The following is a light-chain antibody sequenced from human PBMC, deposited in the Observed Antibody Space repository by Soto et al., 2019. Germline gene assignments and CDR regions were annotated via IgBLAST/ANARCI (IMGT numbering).Light chain of an antibody. CDR2: GAS. CDR1: QSLSSW. CDR3: QQYNSYS. V-gene: IGKV1-5*01. Sequence: DIEMTQSPSTLSASVGDRVTITCRASQSLSSWLAWYQQKPGKAPKLLISGASSLASGVPSRFSGSGSGTEFTLTISSLQPDDFATYYCQQYNSYSFGQGTKVDIK. J-gene: IGKJ1*01.